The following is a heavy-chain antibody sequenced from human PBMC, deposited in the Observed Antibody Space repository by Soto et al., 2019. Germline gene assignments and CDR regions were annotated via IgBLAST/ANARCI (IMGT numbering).Heavy chain of an antibody. CDR3: ARDRPPGSLYGMDA. Sequence: QIQLVQSGGEVERPGASVTVSCEASGYIFPTYGLSWVRQTPAHGLEWMGWISTDSGYTQYSQLLQGRVTMTRDTSTNTAYMELRDLTFDDTGIYYCARDRPPGSLYGMDAWGQGTAVTVSS. CDR2: ISTDSGYT. J-gene: IGHJ6*02. CDR1: GYIFPTYG. V-gene: IGHV1-18*01.